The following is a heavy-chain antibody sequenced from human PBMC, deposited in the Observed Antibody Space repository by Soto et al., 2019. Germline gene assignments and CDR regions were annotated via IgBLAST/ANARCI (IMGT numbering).Heavy chain of an antibody. Sequence: EVQLVESGGGLVKPGGSLRLSCAASGFNFSSYSMNWVRQAPGKGLEWVSSISRSSSNIYYVDSVKDRFTISRDNAKNSLYLQMNSLRAEDTAVYYCARDLKVAAAGTGYYYYGMDVWGQGTTVSVSS. CDR3: ARDLKVAAAGTGYYYYGMDV. D-gene: IGHD6-13*01. J-gene: IGHJ6*02. V-gene: IGHV3-21*01. CDR1: GFNFSSYS. CDR2: ISRSSSNI.